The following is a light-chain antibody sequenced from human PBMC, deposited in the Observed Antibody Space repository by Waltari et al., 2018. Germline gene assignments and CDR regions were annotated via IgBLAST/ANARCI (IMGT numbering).Light chain of an antibody. J-gene: IGLJ2*01. V-gene: IGLV2-11*01. Sequence: QSALTQPRSVSGSPGQSVTISCTGTSSDVGGYNYVSWYQQHPGKAPTLMIYDVSKRPSGVPDRCSGFKSGNTASLTISGLQAEDEADYYCCSYAGSFVVFGGGTKLTVL. CDR2: DVS. CDR3: CSYAGSFVV. CDR1: SSDVGGYNY.